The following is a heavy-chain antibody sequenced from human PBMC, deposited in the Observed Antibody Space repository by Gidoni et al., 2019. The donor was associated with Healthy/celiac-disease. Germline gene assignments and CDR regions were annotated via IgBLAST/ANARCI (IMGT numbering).Heavy chain of an antibody. V-gene: IGHV3-33*01. CDR1: GFIFSSYG. J-gene: IGHJ4*02. D-gene: IGHD3-3*01. CDR2: LWFAGSNT. Sequence: QVQLVEAGGGVVQPGRSLRRACAADGFIFSSYGMHWVRMAPGKGLGWVAVLWFAGSNTYSADSVKGRFTISIDNSKNTLYLQMNSLRAEDTAVYYCARDKLEFDYWGQGTLVTVSS. CDR3: ARDKLEFDY.